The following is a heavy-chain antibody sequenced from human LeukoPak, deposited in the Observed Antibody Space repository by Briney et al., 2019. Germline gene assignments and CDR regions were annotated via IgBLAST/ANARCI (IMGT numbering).Heavy chain of an antibody. V-gene: IGHV3-21*01. D-gene: IGHD6-19*01. CDR3: ARALTVAGTDWYFDL. CDR1: GFTFSNYW. Sequence: GGSLRLSCAASGFTFSNYWMTWVRQVPGKGLEWVSSISSSGSYIYSTDSLKGRFTISRDNAKNSLYLQMNSLRAEDTAVYYCARALTVAGTDWYFDLWGRGTLVTVSS. J-gene: IGHJ2*01. CDR2: ISSSGSYI.